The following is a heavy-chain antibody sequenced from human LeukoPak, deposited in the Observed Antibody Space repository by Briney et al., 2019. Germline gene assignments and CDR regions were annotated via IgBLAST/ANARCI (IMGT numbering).Heavy chain of an antibody. V-gene: IGHV4-4*07. CDR3: ARLSLKVLEWSPTKGKETHYFDY. CDR1: GGSISSYH. CDR2: IYTSGST. J-gene: IGHJ4*02. Sequence: SETLSLTCTVSGGSISSYHWSWIRQPAGKGLEWIGRIYTSGSTNYNPSLKSRVTMSVDTSKNQFSLKLSSVTAADTAVYYCARLSLKVLEWSPTKGKETHYFDYWGQGTLVTVSS. D-gene: IGHD3-3*01.